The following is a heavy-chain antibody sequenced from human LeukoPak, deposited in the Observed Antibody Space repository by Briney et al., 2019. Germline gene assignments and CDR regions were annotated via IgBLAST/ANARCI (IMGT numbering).Heavy chain of an antibody. CDR3: ARSTYSSGWYWDY. D-gene: IGHD6-19*01. Sequence: SETLSLTCAVSGHSISSGYYWGWIRQPPGKGLEWIGSFYHSGSTDHNPSLKSRATISADTSKNQFALKLSSVTAADTAVYYCARSTYSSGWYWDYWGQGTLVTVSS. CDR1: GHSISSGYY. CDR2: FYHSGST. V-gene: IGHV4-38-2*01. J-gene: IGHJ4*02.